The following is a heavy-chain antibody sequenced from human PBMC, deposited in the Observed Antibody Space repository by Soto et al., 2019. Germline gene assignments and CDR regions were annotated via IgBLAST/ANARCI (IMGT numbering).Heavy chain of an antibody. D-gene: IGHD2-2*01. CDR1: GFTFSSYA. CDR2: ISGSGGST. Sequence: GESLKISCAASGFTFSSYAMSWVRQAPGKGLEWVSAISGSGGSTYYADSVKGRFTISRDNSKNTLYLQMNSLRAEDTAVYYCASRSGYCSSTSCYYYYYYGMDVWGQGTTVTVSS. CDR3: ASRSGYCSSTSCYYYYYYGMDV. V-gene: IGHV3-23*01. J-gene: IGHJ6*02.